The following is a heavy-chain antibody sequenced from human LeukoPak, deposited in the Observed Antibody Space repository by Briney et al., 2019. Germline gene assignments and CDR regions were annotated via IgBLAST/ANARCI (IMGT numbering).Heavy chain of an antibody. D-gene: IGHD3-10*01. J-gene: IGHJ5*02. Sequence: PGGALRLSCAASGFTFSSDAMHWVRQAPGKGLEWGAVISYDGSNKYYADSVKGRFTISRHNSKNPLYLQMNSLRAEDPAVYYCARDYYGSGSYSWFDPWGQGTLVTVSS. CDR2: ISYDGSNK. CDR3: ARDYYGSGSYSWFDP. V-gene: IGHV3-30-3*01. CDR1: GFTFSSDA.